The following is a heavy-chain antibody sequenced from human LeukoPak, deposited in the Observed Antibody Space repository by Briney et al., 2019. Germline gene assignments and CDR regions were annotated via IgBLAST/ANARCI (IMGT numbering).Heavy chain of an antibody. J-gene: IGHJ4*02. CDR1: GFIFSSHG. CDR2: ISPSGDIT. CDR3: ARRAGAYSHPYDY. D-gene: IGHD4/OR15-4a*01. Sequence: RTGGTLRLSCAASGFIFSSHGMNWVRQAPGKGLEWVSGISPSGDITYYADSVKGRFTISRDNSKNTVYLQMDSLRFEDAAVYYCARRAGAYSHPYDYWGQGTLVTVSS. V-gene: IGHV3-23*01.